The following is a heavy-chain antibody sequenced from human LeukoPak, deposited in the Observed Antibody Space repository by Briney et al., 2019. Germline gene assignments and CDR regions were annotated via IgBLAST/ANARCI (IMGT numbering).Heavy chain of an antibody. D-gene: IGHD2-21*02. V-gene: IGHV4-59*01. CDR1: GGSISSYY. Sequence: WETLDLTRTVSGGSISSYYWSWIRQSPGKGLEYIGYIYDSGITNYSPSLRSRASISVDTSKNQFSLKLTSVTAADTAVYYCARRTYCGGDCYSFDYWGQGILVTVSS. CDR2: IYDSGIT. J-gene: IGHJ4*02. CDR3: ARRTYCGGDCYSFDY.